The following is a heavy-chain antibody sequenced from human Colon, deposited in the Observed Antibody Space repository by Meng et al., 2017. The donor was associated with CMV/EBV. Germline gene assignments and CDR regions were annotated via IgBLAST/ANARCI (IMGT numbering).Heavy chain of an antibody. CDR3: ARDLQGQRPYYYYGMDV. CDR1: GYSISSGYY. J-gene: IGHJ6*02. Sequence: SETLSLTCTVSGYSISSGYYWGWIRQRPGKGREWIGSIYHSGSTYYNPSLKSRVTISVDTSKNQFSLNLITVTAADTAVYYCARDLQGQRPYYYYGMDVWGQGTTVTVSS. D-gene: IGHD6-25*01. V-gene: IGHV4-38-2*02. CDR2: IYHSGST.